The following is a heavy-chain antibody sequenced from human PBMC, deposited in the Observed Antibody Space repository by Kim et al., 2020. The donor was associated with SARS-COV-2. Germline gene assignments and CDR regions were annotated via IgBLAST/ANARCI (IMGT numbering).Heavy chain of an antibody. V-gene: IGHV3-53*01. CDR1: GFTVSSNY. CDR3: ARAREYYYDSSGYYSWFDP. J-gene: IGHJ5*02. CDR2: IYSGGST. D-gene: IGHD3-22*01. Sequence: GGSLRLSCAASGFTVSSNYMSWVRQAPGKGLEWVSVIYSGGSTYYADSVKGRFTISRDNSKNTLYLQMNSLRAEDTAVYYCARAREYYYDSSGYYSWFDPWGQGTLVTVSS.